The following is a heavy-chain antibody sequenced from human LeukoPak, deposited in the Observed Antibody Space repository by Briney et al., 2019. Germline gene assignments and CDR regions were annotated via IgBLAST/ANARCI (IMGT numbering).Heavy chain of an antibody. CDR3: TREVYYDSKGGNKHYYYYMDV. CDR2: ISAYNGNT. D-gene: IGHD3-22*01. Sequence: ASVKVSCKASGYTFTSYGISWVRQAPGQGLEWMGWISAYNGNTDYAQKLQGRVTMTTDTSTSTAYMELRSLRSDDTAVYYCTREVYYDSKGGNKHYYYYMDVWGKGTTVTVSS. J-gene: IGHJ6*03. CDR1: GYTFTSYG. V-gene: IGHV1-18*01.